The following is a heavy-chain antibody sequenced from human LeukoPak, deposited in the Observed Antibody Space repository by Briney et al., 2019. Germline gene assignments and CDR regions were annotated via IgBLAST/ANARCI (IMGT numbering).Heavy chain of an antibody. V-gene: IGHV3-30*02. CDR1: GFTFSSYG. D-gene: IGHD6-13*01. J-gene: IGHJ4*02. CDR3: AREGIAAAGTYDY. CDR2: IRFDGSYK. Sequence: GGSLRLSCAASGFTFSSYGMHWVRQAPGKGLEWVTFIRFDGSYKSYADSVKGRFTISRDNSKNTLYLQMNSLRAEDTAVYYCAREGIAAAGTYDYWGQGTLVTVSS.